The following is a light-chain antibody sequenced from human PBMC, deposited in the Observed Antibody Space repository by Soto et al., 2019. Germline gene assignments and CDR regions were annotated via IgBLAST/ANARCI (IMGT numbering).Light chain of an antibody. J-gene: IGKJ1*01. V-gene: IGKV1-5*03. CDR3: QQYSRLWS. Sequence: ARVSIRCRASESISTWLAWYQQKPGKAPKLLIYGASSLESGVPPRFSGDGSGTEFTLTISSLQSDDFGIYYCQQYSRLWSFGQGTKVDI. CDR2: GAS. CDR1: ESISTW.